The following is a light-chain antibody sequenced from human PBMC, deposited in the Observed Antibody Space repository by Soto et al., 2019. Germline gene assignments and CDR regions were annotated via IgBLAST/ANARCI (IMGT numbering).Light chain of an antibody. CDR3: AAWDDSLSGVV. J-gene: IGLJ3*02. CDR1: FSNIGSNF. Sequence: HSVLTQPPSASGTPGQTVTISCSGRFSNIGSNFIYWYQQLPGTAPKLLIYRNNERPSGVPDRFSASKSGTSASLAISGLRSEDEADYHCAAWDDSLSGVVFGGGTQLTVL. V-gene: IGLV1-47*01. CDR2: RNN.